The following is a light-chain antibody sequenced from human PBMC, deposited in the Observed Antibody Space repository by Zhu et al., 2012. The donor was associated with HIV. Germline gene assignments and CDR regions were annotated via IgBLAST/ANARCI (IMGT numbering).Light chain of an antibody. Sequence: EIVLTQSPGTLSLSPGERATLSCRASQTVSRNYLAWYQQKPGQAPRLLIYGASRRVTGIPDRFSGSGSGTDFTLTISRLEPEDFAVYYCQHYVPRLCTTFGQGTKLEIK. CDR3: QHYVPRLCTT. J-gene: IGKJ2*01. CDR2: GAS. V-gene: IGKV3-20*01. CDR1: QTVSRNY.